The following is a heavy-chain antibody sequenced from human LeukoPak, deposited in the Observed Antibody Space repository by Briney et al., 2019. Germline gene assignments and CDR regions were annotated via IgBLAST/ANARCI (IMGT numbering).Heavy chain of an antibody. CDR3: ARRYYYDSSGSQSSPIDY. J-gene: IGHJ4*02. CDR2: INHSGST. CDR1: GGSFSGYY. D-gene: IGHD3-22*01. V-gene: IGHV4-34*01. Sequence: SETLSLTCAVYGGSFSGYYWGWIRQPPGKGLEWIGEINHSGSTNYNPSLKSRVTISVDTSKNQFSLKLSSVTAADTAVYYCARRYYYDSSGSQSSPIDYWGQGTLVTISS.